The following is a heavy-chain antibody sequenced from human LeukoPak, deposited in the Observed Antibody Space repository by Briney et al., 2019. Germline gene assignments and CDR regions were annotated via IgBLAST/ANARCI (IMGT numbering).Heavy chain of an antibody. CDR2: ISGSGGSR. V-gene: IGHV3-23*01. CDR3: AKVLSSWYVGGFDY. J-gene: IGHJ4*02. CDR1: GFTFSSYA. D-gene: IGHD6-13*01. Sequence: PGGSLRLSCAASGFTFSSYAMSWVRQAPGKGLEWVSAISGSGGSRYYADSVKGRFTISRDNSKNTLYLQMNSLRAEDTAVYYCAKVLSSWYVGGFDYWGQGTLVTVSS.